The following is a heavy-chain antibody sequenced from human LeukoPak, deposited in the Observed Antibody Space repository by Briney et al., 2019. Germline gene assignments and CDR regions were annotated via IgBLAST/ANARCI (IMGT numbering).Heavy chain of an antibody. D-gene: IGHD5-24*01. Sequence: ASVKVSCKASGGTFSSYAISWVRQAPGQGLEWMGRIIPILGIANYAQKFQGRVTITADKSTSTAYMELSSLRSEDTAVYYCAREGGYNRPDYWGQGTLVTVSS. V-gene: IGHV1-69*04. CDR2: IIPILGIA. J-gene: IGHJ4*02. CDR1: GGTFSSYA. CDR3: AREGGYNRPDY.